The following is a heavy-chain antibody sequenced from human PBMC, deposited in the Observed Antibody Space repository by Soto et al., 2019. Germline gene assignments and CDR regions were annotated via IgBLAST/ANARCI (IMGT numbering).Heavy chain of an antibody. D-gene: IGHD6-6*01. CDR3: ARRHYSSSPGGDY. CDR1: GYSLTSYW. Sequence: GESLKISCKGSGYSLTSYWIGWVRQMPGKGLEWMGIIYPGDSDTRYSPSFQGQVTISADKSINTAYLQWSSLKASDTAMYYCARRHYSSSPGGDYWGQGTLVTVSS. V-gene: IGHV5-51*01. J-gene: IGHJ4*02. CDR2: IYPGDSDT.